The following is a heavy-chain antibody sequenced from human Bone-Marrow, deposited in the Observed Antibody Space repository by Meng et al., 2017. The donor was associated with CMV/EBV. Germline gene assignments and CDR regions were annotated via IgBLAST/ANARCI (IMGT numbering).Heavy chain of an antibody. CDR2: INHSGST. J-gene: IGHJ5*02. V-gene: IGHV4-34*01. Sequence: SETLSLTCAVYGGSFSGYYWSWIRQPPGKGLEWIGEINHSGSTNYNPSLKSRVTISVDTPKNQFSLKLSSVTAADTAVYYCARQRPLYSSSKVGWFDPWGQGTLVTVSS. CDR3: ARQRPLYSSSKVGWFDP. CDR1: GGSFSGYY. D-gene: IGHD6-13*01.